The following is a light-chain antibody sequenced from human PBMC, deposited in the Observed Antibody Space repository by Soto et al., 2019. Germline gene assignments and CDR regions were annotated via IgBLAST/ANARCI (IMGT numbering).Light chain of an antibody. Sequence: DIQMTQSPSSLSASVGDGVTITCRASQSISNFLNWYQHKPGKAPKLLIFAASSLQSGVPSRFSGSGSETAFTLTISSLQPEDFATYYCQQSYSPFLTFGQGTRLEIK. V-gene: IGKV1-39*01. CDR2: AAS. CDR3: QQSYSPFLT. CDR1: QSISNF. J-gene: IGKJ5*01.